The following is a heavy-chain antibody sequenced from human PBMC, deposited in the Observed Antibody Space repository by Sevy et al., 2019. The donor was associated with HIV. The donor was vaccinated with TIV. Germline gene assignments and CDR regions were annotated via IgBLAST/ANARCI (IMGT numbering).Heavy chain of an antibody. J-gene: IGHJ1*01. CDR2: ISGSGGST. D-gene: IGHD6-19*01. Sequence: GSLRLSCAASGFTFSSYAMSWVRQAPGKGLEWVSAISGSGGSTYYADSVKGRLTISRDNSKNTLYLQMNSLRAEDTAVYYCAKSLDSSGWSEYFQRWGQRTLVTVSS. CDR3: AKSLDSSGWSEYFQR. V-gene: IGHV3-23*01. CDR1: GFTFSSYA.